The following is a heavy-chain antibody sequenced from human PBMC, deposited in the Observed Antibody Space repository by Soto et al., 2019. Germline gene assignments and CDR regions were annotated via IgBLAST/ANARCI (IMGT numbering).Heavy chain of an antibody. V-gene: IGHV4-59*12. CDR3: ARDPAT. J-gene: IGHJ4*02. CDR1: GGSIIDYY. CDR2: IYYSGTT. Sequence: SETLSLTCTVSGGSIIDYYWSWIRQPPGKGLEWIGYIYYSGTTDYSPSLKSRVTISVDTSKNQFSLKLTSVTAADTAVYYCARDPATWGQGTLVTVSS.